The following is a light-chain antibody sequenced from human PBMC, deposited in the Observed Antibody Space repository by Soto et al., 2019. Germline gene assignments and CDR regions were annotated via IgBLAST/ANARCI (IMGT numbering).Light chain of an antibody. CDR3: QQRSNWPPT. J-gene: IGKJ1*01. CDR2: GAS. V-gene: IGKV3D-15*01. Sequence: EIVMTQSPATLSVSPGERATLSCRASQSVSSNLAWYQQKLGQAPRLLIYGASTRATGIPARFSGSGSGTEFTLTITSLEPEDFAVYYCQQRSNWPPTFGQGTKV. CDR1: QSVSSN.